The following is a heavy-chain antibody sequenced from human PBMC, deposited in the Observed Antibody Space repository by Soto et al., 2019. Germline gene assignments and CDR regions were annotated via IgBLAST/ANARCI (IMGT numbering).Heavy chain of an antibody. Sequence: PSETLSLTCTVSGGSISSGDYYWSWIRQPPGKGLEWIGYIYYSGSTYYNPSLKSRVTISVDTSKNQFSLKLSSVTAADTAVYYCARTIVVVPAAILDWFDPWGQGTLVTVSS. V-gene: IGHV4-30-4*02. CDR1: GGSISSGDYY. J-gene: IGHJ5*02. D-gene: IGHD2-2*02. CDR2: IYYSGST. CDR3: ARTIVVVPAAILDWFDP.